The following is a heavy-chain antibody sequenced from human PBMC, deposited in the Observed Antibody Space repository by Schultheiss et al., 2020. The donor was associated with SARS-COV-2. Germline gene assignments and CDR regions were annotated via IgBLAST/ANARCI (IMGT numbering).Heavy chain of an antibody. V-gene: IGHV1-3*01. CDR3: ARHSGTYTFDFHFDGMDV. J-gene: IGHJ6*02. CDR2: INAGNGNT. D-gene: IGHD1-26*01. CDR1: GYTFTSYA. Sequence: ASVKVSCKASGYTFTSYAMHWVRQAPGQRLEWMGWINAGNGNTKYSQKFQGRVTMTTDTSTSTAYMELRSLRSDDTAVYYCARHSGTYTFDFHFDGMDVWGQGTSVTVSS.